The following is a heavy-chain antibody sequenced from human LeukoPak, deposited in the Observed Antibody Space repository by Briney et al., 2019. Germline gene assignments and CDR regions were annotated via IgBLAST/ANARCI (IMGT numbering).Heavy chain of an antibody. CDR3: VKRIQSALAAGY. J-gene: IGHJ4*02. CDR1: GFTFSSYA. D-gene: IGHD5-18*01. CDR2: ISGSGGNT. Sequence: PGGSLRLSCAASGFTFSSYAMSWVRQAPGKGLEWVSDISGSGGNTYYAKSVRGRFTISRDNSKNTLYLQMNSLRAGDTAIYYCVKRIQSALAAGYWGQGALVTVSS. V-gene: IGHV3-23*01.